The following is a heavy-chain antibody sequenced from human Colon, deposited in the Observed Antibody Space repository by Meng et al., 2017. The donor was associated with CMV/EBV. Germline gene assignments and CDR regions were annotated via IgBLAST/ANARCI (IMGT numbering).Heavy chain of an antibody. CDR3: ARDRDFVPQDGYYDMDV. J-gene: IGHJ6*02. Sequence: GESLKISCAASGFTVSSNHISWVRQAPGKGLEWVANIKQDGSEKYYVDSVEGRFTISRDNAKNSLYLQMNSLRAEDTAVYYCARDRDFVPQDGYYDMDVWGQGTTGTVSS. D-gene: IGHD3-10*02. CDR2: IKQDGSEK. CDR1: GFTVSSNH. V-gene: IGHV3-7*01.